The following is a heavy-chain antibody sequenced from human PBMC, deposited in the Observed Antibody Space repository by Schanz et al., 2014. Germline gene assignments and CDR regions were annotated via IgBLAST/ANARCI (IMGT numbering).Heavy chain of an antibody. CDR3: AKDIGGAVAAPVYDS. Sequence: VQLVESGGGVVQPGRSLRLSCAASGFTFSNYGLHWVRQAPGRGLEWVANIRQDVRAKYYVDSVKGRFTISRDNIASSLFLQMNSLRAEDSALYYCAKDIGGAVAAPVYDSWGQGTLVTVSS. D-gene: IGHD2-15*01. J-gene: IGHJ4*02. CDR1: GFTFSNYG. CDR2: IRQDVRAK. V-gene: IGHV3-7*03.